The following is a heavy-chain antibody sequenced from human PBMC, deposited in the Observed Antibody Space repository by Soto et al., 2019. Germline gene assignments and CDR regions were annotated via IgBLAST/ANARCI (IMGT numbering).Heavy chain of an antibody. CDR2: IGTAGDT. CDR1: GFTFSSYD. D-gene: IGHD6-13*01. CDR3: ARIAAAGKNYYYGMDV. Sequence: GGSLRLSCAASGFTFSSYDMHWVRQATGKGLEWVSAIGTAGDTYYPGSVEGRFTISRENAKNSLYLQMNSLRAGDTAVYYCARIAAAGKNYYYGMDVWGQGTTVTVSS. V-gene: IGHV3-13*01. J-gene: IGHJ6*02.